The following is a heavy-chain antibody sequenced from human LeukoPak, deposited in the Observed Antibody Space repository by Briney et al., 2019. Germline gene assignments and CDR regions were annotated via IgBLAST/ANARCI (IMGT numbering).Heavy chain of an antibody. CDR3: ARITGPGRYWYFDL. CDR2: IYSGGST. J-gene: IGHJ2*01. CDR1: GFTVSSNY. Sequence: GGSLRLSCAASGFTVSSNYMSWVRQAPGKGLEWVSVIYSGGSTYYADSVKGRFTISRDNSKNTLYLQMNSLRAEDTAVYYCARITGPGRYWYFDLWGRGTLVTVSS. V-gene: IGHV3-53*01. D-gene: IGHD3-16*01.